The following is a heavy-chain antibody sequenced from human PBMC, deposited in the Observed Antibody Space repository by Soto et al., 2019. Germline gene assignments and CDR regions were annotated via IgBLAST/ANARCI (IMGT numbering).Heavy chain of an antibody. D-gene: IGHD5-18*01. CDR1: GFTFSSYS. V-gene: IGHV3-23*01. CDR2: ITGSGGST. J-gene: IGHJ4*02. Sequence: PGGSLRLSCAASGFTFSSYSMSWFRQAPGKGLEWVSAITGSGGSTYYADSVKGRFTISRDNSKNTLYLQMNSLRAEDTAVYYCAKEGDLIGYNYGSCFDYWGQGTLVTVSS. CDR3: AKEGDLIGYNYGSCFDY.